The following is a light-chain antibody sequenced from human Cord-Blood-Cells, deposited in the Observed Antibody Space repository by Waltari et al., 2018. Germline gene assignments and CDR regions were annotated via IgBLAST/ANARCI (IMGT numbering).Light chain of an antibody. Sequence: EIVLTQSPATLSLSPGERATLSCRASQSVSSYLAWYQQKPGQAPRLLIYDASNRTTGIPARFSSSGSGTDFTLTISSLEPEYFAVYYCQHRSNWLTFGGGTKVEIK. CDR3: QHRSNWLT. CDR2: DAS. CDR1: QSVSSY. J-gene: IGKJ4*01. V-gene: IGKV3-11*01.